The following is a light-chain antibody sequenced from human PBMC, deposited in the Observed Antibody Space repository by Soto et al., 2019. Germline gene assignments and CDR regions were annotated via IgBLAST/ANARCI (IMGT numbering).Light chain of an antibody. J-gene: IGLJ1*01. V-gene: IGLV2-14*01. CDR3: SSFTSSISYV. CDR1: SSDFGIYNS. Sequence: QSVLTQPASVSGSPGQPITISCTGTSSDFGIYNSISWYQQYPGKAPKLLIHDISNRPSGVFNRFSGSKSGNTASLTISGLQADDEADYYCSSFTSSISYVFGSGTRVTVL. CDR2: DIS.